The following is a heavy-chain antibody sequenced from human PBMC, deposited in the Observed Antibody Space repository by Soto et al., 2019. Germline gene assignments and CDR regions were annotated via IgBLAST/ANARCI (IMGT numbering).Heavy chain of an antibody. D-gene: IGHD5-12*01. J-gene: IGHJ3*02. CDR3: AREQGYGLGAFDI. Sequence: SETLSLTCTVSGDSISSDGYYWAWIRQHPEKGLEWIGFIYYSGSTSYNPSLKSRVTMSVDTSKTQFSLRLTSVTAADTAVYYCAREQGYGLGAFDIWGQGTMVTVSS. CDR2: IYYSGST. V-gene: IGHV4-31*03. CDR1: GDSISSDGYY.